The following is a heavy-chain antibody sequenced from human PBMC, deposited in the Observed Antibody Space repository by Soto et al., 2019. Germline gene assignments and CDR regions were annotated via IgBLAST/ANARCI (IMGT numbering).Heavy chain of an antibody. CDR2: IYYSGST. CDR3: ARRVLLWFGEFRFDP. D-gene: IGHD3-10*01. V-gene: IGHV4-39*01. CDR1: GGSISSSSYY. J-gene: IGHJ5*02. Sequence: QLQLQESGPGLVKPSETLSLTCTVSGGSISSSSYYWGWIRQPPGKGLEWIGSIYYSGSTYYNPSLTCRVTISVDTSKNPCSLKLSAVTAADTAVYYCARRVLLWFGEFRFDPWGQGTLVTVSS.